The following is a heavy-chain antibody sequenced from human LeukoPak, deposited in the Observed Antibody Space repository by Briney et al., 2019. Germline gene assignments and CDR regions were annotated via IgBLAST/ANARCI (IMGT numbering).Heavy chain of an antibody. V-gene: IGHV5-51*01. CDR1: GCKFTSYW. CDR3: VRQIIVPGTSQLRTFDA. D-gene: IGHD2-8*01. Sequence: GESLKISCKASGCKFTSYWIAWVRQMPGHGLEWMGSLYPLDFDKTYSPSFQGQVTMSADRSINTAYLQWSSLKASDTALYYCVRQIIVPGTSQLRTFDAWGQGTQVSVSS. J-gene: IGHJ4*02. CDR2: LYPLDFDK.